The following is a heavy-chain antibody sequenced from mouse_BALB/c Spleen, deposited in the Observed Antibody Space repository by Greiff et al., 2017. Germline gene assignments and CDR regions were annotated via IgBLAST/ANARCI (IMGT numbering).Heavy chain of an antibody. CDR1: GDSITSGY. J-gene: IGHJ3*01. V-gene: IGHV3-8*02. Sequence: EVKVVESGPSLVKPSQTLSLTCSVTGDSITSGYWNWIRKFPGNKLEYMGYISYSGSTYYNPSLKSRISITRDTSKNQYYLQLNSVTTEDTATYYCARQLGLREAFAYWGQGTLVTVSA. D-gene: IGHD3-1*01. CDR3: ARQLGLREAFAY. CDR2: ISYSGST.